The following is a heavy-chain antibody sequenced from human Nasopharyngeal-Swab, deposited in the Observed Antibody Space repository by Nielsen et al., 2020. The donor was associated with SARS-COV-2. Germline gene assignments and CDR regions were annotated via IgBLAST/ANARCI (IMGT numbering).Heavy chain of an antibody. Sequence: SETPSLTCTISNGSINSDNHYWSWIRQPPGKGLEWIGYIYYTGTADYNPSLASRLTISLEKSKNQVSMRLNSVTAADTAVYYCGTMGGSAAYRPHDPWGQGSLVTVSS. V-gene: IGHV4-61*01. D-gene: IGHD3-10*01. CDR3: GTMGGSAAYRPHDP. J-gene: IGHJ5*02. CDR1: NGSINSDNHY. CDR2: IYYTGTA.